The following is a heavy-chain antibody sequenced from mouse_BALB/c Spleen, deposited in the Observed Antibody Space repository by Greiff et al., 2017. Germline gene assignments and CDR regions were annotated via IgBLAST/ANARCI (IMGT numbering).Heavy chain of an antibody. D-gene: IGHD2-2*01. V-gene: IGHV5-6*01. Sequence: EVKLVESGGDLVKPGGSLKLSCAASGFTFSSYGMSWVRQTPDKRLEWVATISSGGSYTYYPDSVKGRFTISRDNAKNTLYLQMSSLKSEDTAMYYWAEGGYPYFDYWGQGTTLTVSS. CDR3: AEGGYPYFDY. CDR1: GFTFSSYG. CDR2: ISSGGSYT. J-gene: IGHJ2*01.